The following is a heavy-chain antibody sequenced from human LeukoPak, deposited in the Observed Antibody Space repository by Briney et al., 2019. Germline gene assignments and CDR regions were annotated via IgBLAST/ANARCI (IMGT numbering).Heavy chain of an antibody. D-gene: IGHD3-10*01. J-gene: IGHJ6*02. V-gene: IGHV3-23*01. Sequence: PGGSLRLSCAASGFTFSSYVMNWVRQAPGKGLEWVSTISGSGGSKHYADSVEGRFTISRDNSKNTVYLQMNSLRAEDTAIYYCAKLTSASGAYGVDVWGQGTTVTVSS. CDR1: GFTFSSYV. CDR3: AKLTSASGAYGVDV. CDR2: ISGSGGSK.